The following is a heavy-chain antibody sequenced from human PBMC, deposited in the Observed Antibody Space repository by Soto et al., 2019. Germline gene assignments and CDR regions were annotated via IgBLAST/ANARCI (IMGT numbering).Heavy chain of an antibody. CDR1: GGSFSGYY. J-gene: IGHJ6*02. CDR3: RRAAPTEGYTSDGMDV. V-gene: IGHV4-34*01. D-gene: IGHD6-13*01. Sequence: SETLSLTCAVYGGSFSGYYWSWIRQPPGKGLEWIGEINHSGSTNYNPSLKSRVTISVDTSKNQFSLKLSSVTAADTAVYYCRRAAPTEGYTSDGMDVWGQGTTVTVSS. CDR2: INHSGST.